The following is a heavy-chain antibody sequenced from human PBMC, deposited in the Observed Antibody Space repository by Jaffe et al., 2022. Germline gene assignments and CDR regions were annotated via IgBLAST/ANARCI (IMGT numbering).Heavy chain of an antibody. Sequence: EVQLVESGGGLVQPGGSLRLSCAASGFTFSSYEMNWVRQAPGKGLEWVSYISSSGSTIYYADSVKGRFTISRDNAKNSLYLQMNSLRAEDTAVYYCATRGHGGDYYYYYYYMDVWGKGTTVTVSS. CDR1: GFTFSSYE. CDR3: ATRGHGGDYYYYYYYMDV. CDR2: ISSSGSTI. J-gene: IGHJ6*03. V-gene: IGHV3-48*03. D-gene: IGHD2-21*02.